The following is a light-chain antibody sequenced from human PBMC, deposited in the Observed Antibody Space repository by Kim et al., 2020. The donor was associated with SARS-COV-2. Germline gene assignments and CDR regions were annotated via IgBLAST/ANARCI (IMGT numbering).Light chain of an antibody. J-gene: IGKJ1*01. V-gene: IGKV3-15*01. Sequence: VAPEETATLSCRASHSVSNNVAWYQQKPGQAPRLLIYGASTRATDVPARFSGSGSGTDFTLTISSLQSEDLAVYHCQQYDDWPPWTFGQGTKVEI. CDR3: QQYDDWPPWT. CDR1: HSVSNN. CDR2: GAS.